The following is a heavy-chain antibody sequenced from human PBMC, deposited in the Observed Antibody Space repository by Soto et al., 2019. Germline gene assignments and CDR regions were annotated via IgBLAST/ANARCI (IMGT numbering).Heavy chain of an antibody. CDR1: GGTFNSYA. CDR2: IIPIFGTA. J-gene: IGHJ6*02. V-gene: IGHV1-69*01. Sequence: QVQLVQSGAEVKKPGSSVKVSCKASGGTFNSYAISWVRQAPGQGLEWMGGIIPIFGTANYAQKFQGRVTITGDESTSTAYMELSSLRSEDTAVYYCARDPGSYYGSGSYPSPYGMDVWGQGTTVTVSS. D-gene: IGHD3-10*01. CDR3: ARDPGSYYGSGSYPSPYGMDV.